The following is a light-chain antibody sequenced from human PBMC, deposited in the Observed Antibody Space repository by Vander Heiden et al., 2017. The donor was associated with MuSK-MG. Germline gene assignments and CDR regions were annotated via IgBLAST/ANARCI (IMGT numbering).Light chain of an antibody. CDR2: ANS. J-gene: IGLJ2*01. V-gene: IGLV1-40*01. CDR1: SSNIGAGYD. Sequence: QSVLPQPPSVSGAPRQRVTISCTGSSSNIGAGYDVHWYQHLPGAAPKLLIYANSNRPSGVPDRFSGSKSGTSASLAITGLQAEDEADYYCQSYDSSLSVVVFGGGTKLTVL. CDR3: QSYDSSLSVVV.